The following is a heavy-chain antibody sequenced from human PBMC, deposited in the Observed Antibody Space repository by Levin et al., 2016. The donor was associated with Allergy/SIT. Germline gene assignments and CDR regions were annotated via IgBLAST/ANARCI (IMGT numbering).Heavy chain of an antibody. CDR3: ARDGGYEWFARYNDAFDI. CDR2: IYTSGST. V-gene: IGHV4-4*07. Sequence: SETLSLTCTVSGGSISSYYWSWIRQPAGKGLEWIGRIYTSGSTNYNPSLKSRVTMSVDTSKNQFSLKLSSVTAADTAVYYCARDGGYEWFARYNDAFDIWGQGTMVTVSS. D-gene: IGHD3-3*01. J-gene: IGHJ3*02. CDR1: GGSISSYY.